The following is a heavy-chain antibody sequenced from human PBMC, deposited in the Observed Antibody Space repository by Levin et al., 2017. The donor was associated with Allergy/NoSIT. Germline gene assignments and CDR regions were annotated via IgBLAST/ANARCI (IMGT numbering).Heavy chain of an antibody. V-gene: IGHV1-69*01. CDR2: IIPIFGTA. D-gene: IGHD3-9*01. CDR3: ARAHDILTGYYPCY. CDR1: GGTFSSYA. Sequence: KISCKASGGTFSSYAISWVRQAPGQGLEWMGGIIPIFGTANYAQKFQGRVTITADESTSTAYMELSSLRSEDTAVYYCARAHDILTGYYPCYWGQGTLVTVSS. J-gene: IGHJ4*02.